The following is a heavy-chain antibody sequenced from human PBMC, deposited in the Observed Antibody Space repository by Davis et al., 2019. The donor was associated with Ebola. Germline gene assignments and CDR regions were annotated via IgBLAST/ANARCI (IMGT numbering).Heavy chain of an antibody. CDR2: ISGSGGST. Sequence: PSETLSLTCAVYGGSFSGYYWSWVRQAPGKGLEWVSAISGSGGSTYYADSVKGRFTISRDNSKNTLYLQMNSLRAEDTAVYYCATGDGVLFDYWGQGTLVTVSS. V-gene: IGHV3-23*01. CDR1: GGSFSGYY. J-gene: IGHJ4*02. CDR3: ATGDGVLFDY. D-gene: IGHD5-24*01.